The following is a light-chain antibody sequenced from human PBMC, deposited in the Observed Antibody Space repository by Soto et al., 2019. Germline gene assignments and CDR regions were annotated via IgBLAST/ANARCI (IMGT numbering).Light chain of an antibody. CDR1: QSISSW. V-gene: IGKV1-5*03. Sequence: DIQMTQSPSTLSASVGDRVTITCRASQSISSWLAWYQQKPGKAPKPLIYKASSLESGVPSRFSGSGSNTEFTLTISSLQPDDFATYYCQQYKSYLYTFGQGTKLEIK. CDR3: QQYKSYLYT. CDR2: KAS. J-gene: IGKJ2*01.